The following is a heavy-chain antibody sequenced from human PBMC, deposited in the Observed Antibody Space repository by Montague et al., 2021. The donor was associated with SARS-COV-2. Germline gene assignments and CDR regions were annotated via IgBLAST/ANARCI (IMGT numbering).Heavy chain of an antibody. CDR1: GGSISSGGYY. Sequence: TLSLTCTVSGGSISSGGYYWSWIRQHPGKGLEWIGYIYYSGSTYYNPSLKSRVTISVDTSKNQFSLKLSSVTAADTAVYYCARVHGITMIVVVIGAFDIWGQGTMVTVSS. V-gene: IGHV4-31*03. D-gene: IGHD3-22*01. J-gene: IGHJ3*02. CDR3: ARVHGITMIVVVIGAFDI. CDR2: IYYSGST.